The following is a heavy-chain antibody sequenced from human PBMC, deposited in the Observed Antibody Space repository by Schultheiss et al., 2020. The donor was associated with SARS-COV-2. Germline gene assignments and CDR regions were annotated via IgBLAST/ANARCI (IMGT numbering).Heavy chain of an antibody. V-gene: IGHV3-48*04. CDR1: GFTFSSYS. D-gene: IGHD5-18*01. J-gene: IGHJ6*02. Sequence: GGSLRLSCAASGFTFSSYSMNWVRQAPGKGLEWVSGISWNSGSIGYADSVKGRFTISRDNAKNTLYLQMNSLRAEDTAVYYCAKPGSGYSYVIYYGMDVWGQGTTVTVSS. CDR3: AKPGSGYSYVIYYGMDV. CDR2: ISWNSGSI.